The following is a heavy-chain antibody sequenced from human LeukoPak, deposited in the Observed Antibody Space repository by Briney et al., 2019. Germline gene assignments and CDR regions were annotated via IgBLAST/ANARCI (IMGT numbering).Heavy chain of an antibody. CDR3: ARNDYVWESYRLNWFDP. V-gene: IGHV4-34*01. J-gene: IGHJ5*02. D-gene: IGHD3-16*02. CDR2: INHSGST. Sequence: TSETLSLTCAVYGGSFSGYYWSWIRQPPGKGLEWIGEINHSGSTNYNPSLKSRVTISVDTSKNQFSLKLSSVTAADTAVYYCARNDYVWESYRLNWFDPWGQGTLVTVSS. CDR1: GGSFSGYY.